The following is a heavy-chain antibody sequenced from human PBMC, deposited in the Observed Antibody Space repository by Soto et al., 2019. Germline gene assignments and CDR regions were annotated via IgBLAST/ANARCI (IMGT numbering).Heavy chain of an antibody. D-gene: IGHD2-2*01. CDR1: GGSISSGDYY. J-gene: IGHJ5*02. Sequence: SETLSLTCTVSGGSISSGDYYWSWIRQPPGKGLEWIGYIYYSGSTYYNPSLKSRVTISVDTSKNQFSLKLSSVTAADTAVYYCARDGDYCSSTSCPNWFDPWGQGTLVTVSS. V-gene: IGHV4-30-4*01. CDR2: IYYSGST. CDR3: ARDGDYCSSTSCPNWFDP.